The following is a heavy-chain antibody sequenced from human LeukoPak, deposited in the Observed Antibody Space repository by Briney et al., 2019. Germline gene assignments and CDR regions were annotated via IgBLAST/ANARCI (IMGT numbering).Heavy chain of an antibody. J-gene: IGHJ1*01. V-gene: IGHV3-48*01. CDR3: ARSIAVAGFGN. Sequence: PGGSLRLSCAASGFTFSSYSMNWVRQAPGKGLEWVSYISSSSSTIYYADSVKGRFTISRDNAKNSLYLQMNSLRAEDTAVYYCARSIAVAGFGNWGQGTLVTVSS. CDR2: ISSSSSTI. D-gene: IGHD6-19*01. CDR1: GFTFSSYS.